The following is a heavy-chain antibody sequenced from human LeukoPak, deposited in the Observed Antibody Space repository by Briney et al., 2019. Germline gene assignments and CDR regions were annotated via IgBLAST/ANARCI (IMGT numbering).Heavy chain of an antibody. CDR3: AKAGDYGDYLIGKYYFDY. V-gene: IGHV3-23*05. CDR2: ISSGTST. D-gene: IGHD4-17*01. CDR1: GFTFSSSG. Sequence: GGSLRLSCAASGFTFSSSGLGWVRQAPGKGLEWVSAISSGTSTYYADSVEGRFTISRDSSKDMVYLQMYSLRAEDTAVYYCAKAGDYGDYLIGKYYFDYWGQGTLVTVSS. J-gene: IGHJ4*02.